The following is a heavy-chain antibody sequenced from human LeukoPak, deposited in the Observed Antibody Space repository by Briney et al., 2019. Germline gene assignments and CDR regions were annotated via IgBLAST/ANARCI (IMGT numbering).Heavy chain of an antibody. Sequence: GGSLRLSCSVSGFTFSTYVMHWVRQAPGKGLEYVSAISSNGDNTYYADSVKGRFTISRDNSKKTLYLQMSSLRADDTAVYSCVRGLGSWGKGTLVTVT. CDR3: VRGLGS. D-gene: IGHD6-19*01. V-gene: IGHV3-64D*06. CDR2: ISSNGDNT. CDR1: GFTFSTYV. J-gene: IGHJ5*02.